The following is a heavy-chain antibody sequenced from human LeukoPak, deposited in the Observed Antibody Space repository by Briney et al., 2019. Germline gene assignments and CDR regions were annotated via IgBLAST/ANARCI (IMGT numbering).Heavy chain of an antibody. V-gene: IGHV1-8*01. CDR3: GRSSEEGNFDY. J-gene: IGHJ4*02. Sequence: ASVKVSCKASGYTFTSYDINWVRQATGQGLEWMGWMNPNSGNTGNAQKLQGRVTMTRNTSISTAYMELSSRRSEDTAVYYCGRSSEEGNFDYWGQGTLVTVSS. CDR1: GYTFTSYD. CDR2: MNPNSGNT. D-gene: IGHD1-26*01.